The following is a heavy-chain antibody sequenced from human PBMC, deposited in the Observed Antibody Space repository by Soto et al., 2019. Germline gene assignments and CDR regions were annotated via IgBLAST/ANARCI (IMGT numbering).Heavy chain of an antibody. CDR3: AKLLNEGSAYYYGMDV. D-gene: IGHD2-15*01. CDR2: ISGSGGST. V-gene: IGHV3-23*01. Sequence: GSLRLSCAASGFTFSSYAMSWVRQAPGKGLEWVSAISGSGGSTYYADYVKGRFTISRDNSKNTLYLQMNSLRAEDTAVYYCAKLLNEGSAYYYGMDVWGQGTTVTVSS. J-gene: IGHJ6*02. CDR1: GFTFSSYA.